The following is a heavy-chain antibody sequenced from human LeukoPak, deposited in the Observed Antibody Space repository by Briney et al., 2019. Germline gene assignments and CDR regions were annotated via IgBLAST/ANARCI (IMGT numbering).Heavy chain of an antibody. V-gene: IGHV1-18*04. CDR3: ARDITVTTITYHYYYMDV. J-gene: IGHJ6*03. CDR1: GYPFTSYF. CDR2: ISAYNGNT. Sequence: GASVKVSCKASGYPFTSYFMHWVRQAPGQGLEWMGWISAYNGNTNYAQKLQGRVTMTTDTSTSTAYMELRSLRSDDTAVYYCARDITVTTITYHYYYMDVWGKGTTVTISS. D-gene: IGHD4-17*01.